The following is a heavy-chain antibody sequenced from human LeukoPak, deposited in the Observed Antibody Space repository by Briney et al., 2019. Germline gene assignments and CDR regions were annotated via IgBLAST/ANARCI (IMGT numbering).Heavy chain of an antibody. CDR1: GFSFSENA. V-gene: IGHV3-23*01. CDR3: SGHGSSSY. J-gene: IGHJ4*02. D-gene: IGHD6-13*01. Sequence: PGGSLRLSCATSGFSFSENALSWFRQAPGKGPEWVSDIRSTGDTYYAESVKGRFTISRDNSKNTLYLQMNSLRADDTALYYASGHGSSSYWGQGTLVTVSS. CDR2: IRSTGDT.